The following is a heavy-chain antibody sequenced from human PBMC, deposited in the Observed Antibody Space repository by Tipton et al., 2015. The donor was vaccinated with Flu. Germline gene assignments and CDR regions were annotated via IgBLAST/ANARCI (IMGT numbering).Heavy chain of an antibody. CDR1: GHSISSGYY. J-gene: IGHJ5*02. V-gene: IGHV4-38-2*02. Sequence: TLSLTCTVSGHSISSGYYWGWIRQPPGKGLEWIGSIYQSGTTYYNPSLKSRVTISVDTSRNQFSLKLSSVTAADTAVYYCAKTYFDSSDSHDRFDPWGQGTLVGVSS. CDR3: AKTYFDSSDSHDRFDP. D-gene: IGHD3-22*01. CDR2: IYQSGTT.